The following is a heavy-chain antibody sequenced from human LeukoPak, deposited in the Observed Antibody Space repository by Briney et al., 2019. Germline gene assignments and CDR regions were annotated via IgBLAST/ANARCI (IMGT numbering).Heavy chain of an antibody. CDR2: ISSSGSTI. Sequence: PGGSLRLSCAASGFTFSSYEMNWVRQAPGKGLEWVSYISSSGSTIYYADSVKGRFTISRDNAKNSLYLQMNSLRAEDTAVYYCAKAAGWSFSTSSNWGDWFDPWGQGTLVTVSS. D-gene: IGHD2-2*01. CDR3: AKAAGWSFSTSSNWGDWFDP. V-gene: IGHV3-48*03. CDR1: GFTFSSYE. J-gene: IGHJ5*02.